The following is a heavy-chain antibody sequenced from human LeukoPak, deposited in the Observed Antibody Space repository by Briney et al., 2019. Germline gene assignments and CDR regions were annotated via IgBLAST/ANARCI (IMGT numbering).Heavy chain of an antibody. J-gene: IGHJ4*02. Sequence: PGGSLRLSCTTSGFAFDDFAMSWVRQPAGKGLEGVGFIRRRAYGGAAEYAASVKGRFIISRDDSKGIAYLQMNSLKTEDTAVYYCSRNGLVDFDYWGQGSRVSVSP. CDR1: GFAFDDFA. V-gene: IGHV3-49*04. CDR2: IRRRAYGGAA. CDR3: SRNGLVDFDY.